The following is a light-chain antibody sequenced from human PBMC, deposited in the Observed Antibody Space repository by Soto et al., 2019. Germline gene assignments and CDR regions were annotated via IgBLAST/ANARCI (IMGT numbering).Light chain of an antibody. V-gene: IGLV2-14*01. Sequence: QSVLTQPASGSGSPGQSIAISCTGTSSDVGGYSYVSWYQQQPGKAPKLVISDVSNRPSGVSDRFSGSKSGNTASLTISGLQTEDEADYYCASYTTSSTYVFGTGTQLTVL. CDR2: DVS. CDR3: ASYTTSSTYV. J-gene: IGLJ1*01. CDR1: SSDVGGYSY.